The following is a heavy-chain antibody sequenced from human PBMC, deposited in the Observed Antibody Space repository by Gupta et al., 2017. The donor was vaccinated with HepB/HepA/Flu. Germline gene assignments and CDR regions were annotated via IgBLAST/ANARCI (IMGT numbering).Heavy chain of an antibody. CDR2: IYYSGST. D-gene: IGHD6-13*01. V-gene: IGHV4-59*08. J-gene: IGHJ5*02. Sequence: QVQLQESGPGLVKPSETLSLTCTVSGGSLSSYYWSWIRQPPGKGLEWIGYIYYSGSTNYNPSLKSRVTISVDTSKNQFSLKLSSVTAADTAVYYCARHQGEAAAGMHDNWFDPWGQGTLVTVSS. CDR3: ARHQGEAAAGMHDNWFDP. CDR1: GGSLSSYY.